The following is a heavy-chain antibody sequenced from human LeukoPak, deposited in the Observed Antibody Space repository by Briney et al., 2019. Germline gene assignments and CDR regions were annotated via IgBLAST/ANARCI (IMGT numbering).Heavy chain of an antibody. CDR1: GFTFISYA. CDR3: AAVLGYYDSSCYYPHFDC. D-gene: IGHD3-22*01. Sequence: SVKVSCKASGFTFISYAMQWVRQARGQGLEWIGLIVFGSGNNNYGQKFEGRVTITRDMFTSTDVIELSSLRSEDTAVYYCAAVLGYYDSSCYYPHFDCWGQASLVTVSS. CDR2: IVFGSGNN. J-gene: IGHJ4*02. V-gene: IGHV1-58*02.